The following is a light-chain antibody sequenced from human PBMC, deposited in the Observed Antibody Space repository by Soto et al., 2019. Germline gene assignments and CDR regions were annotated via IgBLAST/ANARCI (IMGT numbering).Light chain of an antibody. CDR2: EAT. CDR1: SSDVGSYNL. J-gene: IGLJ1*01. CDR3: CSYAGTIVPYV. V-gene: IGLV2-23*01. Sequence: QAVVTQPTSVSGSPGQSITISCTGTSSDVGSYNLVSWYQQHPDKAPKLFIYEATKRPSGVSNRFSASKSGNTASLTISGLQAEDEADYYCCSYAGTIVPYVFGTGTKLTVL.